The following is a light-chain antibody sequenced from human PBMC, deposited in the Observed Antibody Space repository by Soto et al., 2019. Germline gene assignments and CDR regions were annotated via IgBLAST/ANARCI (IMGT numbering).Light chain of an antibody. J-gene: IGKJ5*01. CDR1: RDITNL. Sequence: DIQMTQSPSSLSASVGDRVTITCQASRDITNLLNWYQQKPGKAPRLLISDASHLEVGVPSRFSGRGSGTEFTFTISSLQPEDIATYYCQQYDTFPTFGQGTRLEIK. CDR2: DAS. V-gene: IGKV1-33*01. CDR3: QQYDTFPT.